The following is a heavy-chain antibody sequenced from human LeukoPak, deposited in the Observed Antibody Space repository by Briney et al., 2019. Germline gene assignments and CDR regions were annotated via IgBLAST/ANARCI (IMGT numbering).Heavy chain of an antibody. CDR3: AKGGFCSAGSCYGGFDP. D-gene: IGHD2-15*01. CDR1: GFTFSSYA. V-gene: IGHV3-23*01. J-gene: IGHJ5*02. Sequence: GGSLRLSCAASGFTFSSYAMNWVRQAPGKGLEWVSAISGSGCSTWYADCVKGQFTIVRDNSKNTLYMQMNSLRVEDTAVYYCAKGGFCSAGSCYGGFDPWGQGTLVTISS. CDR2: ISGSGCST.